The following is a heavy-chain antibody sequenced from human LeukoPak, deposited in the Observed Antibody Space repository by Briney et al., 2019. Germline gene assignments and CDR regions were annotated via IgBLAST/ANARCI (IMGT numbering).Heavy chain of an antibody. J-gene: IGHJ6*03. CDR3: AKDIRPYYYYMDV. CDR2: ILGGAGST. V-gene: IGHV3-23*01. Sequence: AGGSLRLSCAASGFSFRSDGMSWVRQAPGKGLEWVSGILGGAGSTYYADSVKGRFTISRDNSKNTLYLQMNSLRAEDTALYYCAKDIRPYYYYMDVWGKGTTVTVSS. CDR1: GFSFRSDG.